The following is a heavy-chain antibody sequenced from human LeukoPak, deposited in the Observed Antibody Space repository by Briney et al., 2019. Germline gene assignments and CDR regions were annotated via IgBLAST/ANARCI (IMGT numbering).Heavy chain of an antibody. Sequence: GGSLRLSCAVSGFTFSNYGMHWVRQAPGKGLEWVAIISYDGSNKYYADSVKGRFTISRDNSKNTLYLQMKSLRAEDTAVYYCAKGGGYEAQYYYYYLDVWGKGTTVTISS. CDR2: ISYDGSNK. CDR1: GFTFSNYG. V-gene: IGHV3-30*18. D-gene: IGHD5-12*01. CDR3: AKGGGYEAQYYYYYLDV. J-gene: IGHJ6*03.